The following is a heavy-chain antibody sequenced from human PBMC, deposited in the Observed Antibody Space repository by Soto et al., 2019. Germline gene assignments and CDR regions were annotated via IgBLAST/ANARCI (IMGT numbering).Heavy chain of an antibody. J-gene: IGHJ4*02. CDR1: GFTFSTYT. V-gene: IGHV3-21*01. CDR3: ARXXXXXXXXXAFDH. CDR2: INGRSNYV. Sequence: EVQVVESGGGLVKPGGSLRLSCVFSGFTFSTYTMNWVRQAPGXXLXXVSSINGRSNYVYYADSVKGRFTISRDNAKNSLYLQMNXXRAXXXAIXXXARXXXXXXXXXAFDHWGLGTLVTVSS.